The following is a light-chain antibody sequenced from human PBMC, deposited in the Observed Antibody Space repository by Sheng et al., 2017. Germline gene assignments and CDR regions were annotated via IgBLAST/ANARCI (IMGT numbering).Light chain of an antibody. V-gene: IGKV3-15*01. CDR1: QSVSSN. Sequence: EIVMTQSPATLSVSPGERATLSCRASQSVSSNLAWYQQKPGQAPRLLIYGASTRATGIPARFSGSGSETDFTLIINTLEPEDCAVYYCQQYGNSPPRVTFGGGTKVEIK. CDR3: QQYGNSPPRVT. J-gene: IGKJ4*01. CDR2: GAS.